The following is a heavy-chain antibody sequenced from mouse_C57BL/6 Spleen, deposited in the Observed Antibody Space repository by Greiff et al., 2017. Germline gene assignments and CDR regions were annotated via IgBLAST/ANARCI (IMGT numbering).Heavy chain of an antibody. J-gene: IGHJ4*01. Sequence: EVQLQESGPGLVKPSQSLSLTCSVTGYSITSGYYWNWIRQFPGNKLEWMGYISYDGSNNYNPSLKNRISITRDTSKNQFFLKLHSVTTEDTATYYCARDLSMDYWGQGTSVTVSS. CDR1: GYSITSGYY. CDR2: ISYDGSN. V-gene: IGHV3-6*01. CDR3: ARDLSMDY.